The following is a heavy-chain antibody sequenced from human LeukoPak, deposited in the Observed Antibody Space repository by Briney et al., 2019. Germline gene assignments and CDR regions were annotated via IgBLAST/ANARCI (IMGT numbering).Heavy chain of an antibody. J-gene: IGHJ5*02. CDR1: GFTFSGYA. Sequence: QSGGSLRLSCAASGFTFSGYAMNWVRQAPGKGLEWVAYISSSSGTIYYTDSVKGRFTISRDNSKNTLYLQMNSLRAEDTAVYYCARRVGGFGESASNWFDPWGQGTLVTVSS. CDR3: ARRVGGFGESASNWFDP. D-gene: IGHD3-10*01. CDR2: ISSSSGTI. V-gene: IGHV3-48*01.